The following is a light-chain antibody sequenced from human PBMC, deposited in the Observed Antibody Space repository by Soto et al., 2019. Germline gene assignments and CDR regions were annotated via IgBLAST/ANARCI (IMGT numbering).Light chain of an antibody. CDR2: GAS. J-gene: IGKJ1*01. Sequence: EIVLTQSPGTLSLSPGERATLSCRASQSVSSSYLACYQQKPGQAPRPLIYGASSRATGIPDRFNGSGSGTDFTLTISRLEPEDFAVYYCQQYGSSPPWTFGQGTKVDIK. CDR1: QSVSSSY. V-gene: IGKV3-20*01. CDR3: QQYGSSPPWT.